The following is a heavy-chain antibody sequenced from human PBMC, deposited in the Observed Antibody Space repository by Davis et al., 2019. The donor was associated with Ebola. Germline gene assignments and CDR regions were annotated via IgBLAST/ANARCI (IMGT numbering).Heavy chain of an antibody. D-gene: IGHD3-3*01. CDR2: IHYSGRT. CDR3: AREPYYEFWSGYSHPNWFDP. Sequence: SETLSLTCTVSGGSINPYYWNWIRQPPGKGLEWIGYIHYSGRTDYNPSLKSRVTISVDTSKNQLSLKLSSVTAADTAVYYCAREPYYEFWSGYSHPNWFDPWGQGTLVTVSS. J-gene: IGHJ5*02. CDR1: GGSINPYY. V-gene: IGHV4-59*12.